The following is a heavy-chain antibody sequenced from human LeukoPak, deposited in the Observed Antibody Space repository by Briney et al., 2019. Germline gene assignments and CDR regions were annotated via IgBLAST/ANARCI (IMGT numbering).Heavy chain of an antibody. CDR3: ARRTGYYYDSGGYSFWFDP. J-gene: IGHJ5*02. V-gene: IGHV4-59*08. CDR1: GGSISSYY. D-gene: IGHD3-22*01. CDR2: IYYSGST. Sequence: PSETLSLTCTVSGGSISSYYWSWIRQPPGKGLEWIGYIYYSGSTNYNPSLKSRVTISVDTSKNQFSLKLSSVTAADTAVYYCARRTGYYYDSGGYSFWFDPWGQGTLVTVSS.